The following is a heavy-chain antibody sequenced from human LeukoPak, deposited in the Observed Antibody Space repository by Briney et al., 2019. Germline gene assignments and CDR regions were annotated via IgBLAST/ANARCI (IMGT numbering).Heavy chain of an antibody. Sequence: PGGSLRLSCVASGFTFSSYVMTWIRQAPGKGLEWVSGISGSGGNTYYADCVKGRYTISRDNSKNTLYLQMNSLRADDTAIYFCAKDRSVSGSSENNWFDPWGQGTLVTVSS. CDR3: AKDRSVSGSSENNWFDP. CDR1: GFTFSSYV. V-gene: IGHV3-23*01. D-gene: IGHD1-26*01. CDR2: ISGSGGNT. J-gene: IGHJ5*02.